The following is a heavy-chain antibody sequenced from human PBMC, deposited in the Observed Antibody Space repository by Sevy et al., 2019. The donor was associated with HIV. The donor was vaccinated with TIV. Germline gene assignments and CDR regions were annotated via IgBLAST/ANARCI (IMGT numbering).Heavy chain of an antibody. CDR1: GGSFTTFV. Sequence: ASVKVSCKVSGGSFTTFVFNWVRLAPGQGLEWMGGIVTSIGPAKYAQKFQGRVTITADESTSTTYMELSSLRSEDTAIYYCARPQYDSTGYYPLYFYAMDVWGQGTTVTVSS. J-gene: IGHJ6*02. V-gene: IGHV1-69*13. CDR3: ARPQYDSTGYYPLYFYAMDV. D-gene: IGHD3-22*01. CDR2: IVTSIGPA.